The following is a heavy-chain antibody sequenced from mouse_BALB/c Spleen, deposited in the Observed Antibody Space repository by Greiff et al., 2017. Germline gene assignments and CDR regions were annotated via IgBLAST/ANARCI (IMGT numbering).Heavy chain of an antibody. CDR2: INPYNGDT. Sequence: EVMLVESGPELVKPGASVKISCKASGYSFTGYFMNWVMQSHGKSLEWIGRINPYNGDTFYNQKFKGKATLTVDKSSSTAHMELRSLASEDSEVYYCARYYGPYAMDYWGQGTSVTVSS. J-gene: IGHJ4*01. CDR1: GYSFTGYF. D-gene: IGHD1-2*01. V-gene: IGHV1-20*02. CDR3: ARYYGPYAMDY.